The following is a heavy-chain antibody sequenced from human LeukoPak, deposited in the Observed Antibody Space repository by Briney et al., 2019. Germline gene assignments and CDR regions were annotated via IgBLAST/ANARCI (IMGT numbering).Heavy chain of an antibody. V-gene: IGHV1-69*13. CDR2: IIPIFGTA. Sequence: ASVKVSCKASGGTFSSYAISWVRQAPGQGLEWMGGIIPIFGTANYAQKFQGRVTITADVSTSTAYMELSSLRSEDTAVYYCARDLTTVTTFRHYFDYWGQGTLVTVSS. CDR3: ARDLTTVTTFRHYFDY. CDR1: GGTFSSYA. J-gene: IGHJ4*02. D-gene: IGHD4-11*01.